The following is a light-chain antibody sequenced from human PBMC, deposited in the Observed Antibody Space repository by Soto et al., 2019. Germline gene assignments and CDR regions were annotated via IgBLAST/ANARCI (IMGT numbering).Light chain of an antibody. J-gene: IGLJ1*01. CDR1: SSDIGAGYD. Sequence: QSVLTQPPSVSGAPGQRVTISCTGSSSDIGAGYDVHWYQQLPGTAPKLLIFGSSNRPSGVPDRFSGSKSGTSASLAITGLQSEDEADYYCQSYDSSLSGFYVFGTGTKLTV. CDR2: GSS. CDR3: QSYDSSLSGFYV. V-gene: IGLV1-40*01.